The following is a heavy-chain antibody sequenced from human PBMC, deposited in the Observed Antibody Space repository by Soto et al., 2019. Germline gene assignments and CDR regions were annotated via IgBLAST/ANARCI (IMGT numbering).Heavy chain of an antibody. CDR2: ISYDGNIK. D-gene: IGHD2-21*01. Sequence: PGGSLRLSCAASGFTVSSYAMHWVRQAPGKGLEWVAVISYDGNIKYYADSVKGRFTISRDNSKNTLYLQMNSLRAEDTAVYYCARAYEGDYFAYWGQGPLVPVSS. J-gene: IGHJ4*02. V-gene: IGHV3-30-3*01. CDR1: GFTVSSYA. CDR3: ARAYEGDYFAY.